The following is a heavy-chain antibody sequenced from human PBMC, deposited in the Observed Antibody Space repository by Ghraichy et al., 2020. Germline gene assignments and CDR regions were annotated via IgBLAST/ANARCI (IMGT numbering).Heavy chain of an antibody. Sequence: ASVKVSCKTSGYTFSDHYIHWVRQAPGQGLEWMGCINPKSGGTNSARKFQGRVTMTGDASLTTVYMELTRLTFDDTAIYYCARQMSLGISYGYGNGWFDLWGPGTLATVSS. CDR3: ARQMSLGISYGYGNGWFDL. D-gene: IGHD5-18*01. CDR1: GYTFSDHY. V-gene: IGHV1-2*02. J-gene: IGHJ5*02. CDR2: INPKSGGT.